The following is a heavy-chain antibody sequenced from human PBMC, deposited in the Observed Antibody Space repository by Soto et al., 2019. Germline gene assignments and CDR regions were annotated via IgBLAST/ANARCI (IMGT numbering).Heavy chain of an antibody. V-gene: IGHV3-11*01. CDR1: GFTFSDYY. J-gene: IGHJ4*02. CDR3: ARGRDQAMWDIVVVPAAMDY. D-gene: IGHD2-2*01. Sequence: PGGSLRLSCAASGFTFSDYYMSWIRQAPGKGLEWVSYISSSGSTIYYADSVKGRFTISRDNAKNSLYLQMNSLRAEDTAVYYCARGRDQAMWDIVVVPAAMDYWGQGTLVTVSS. CDR2: ISSSGSTI.